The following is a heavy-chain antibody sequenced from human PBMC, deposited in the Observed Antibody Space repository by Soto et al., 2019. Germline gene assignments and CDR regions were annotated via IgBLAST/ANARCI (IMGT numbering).Heavy chain of an antibody. D-gene: IGHD5-12*01. CDR2: ISHSGST. V-gene: IGHV4-38-2*01. CDR3: ARVHISGHGVDY. Sequence: SETLSLTCAVSGYSISSGYYWSWIRQPPGQGLGWFGSISHSGSTYYNPFLKSRVTISVHTSKNQFSLDLTSVTAADTAIYYCARVHISGHGVDYWGQGTLVTVSS. J-gene: IGHJ4*02. CDR1: GYSISSGYY.